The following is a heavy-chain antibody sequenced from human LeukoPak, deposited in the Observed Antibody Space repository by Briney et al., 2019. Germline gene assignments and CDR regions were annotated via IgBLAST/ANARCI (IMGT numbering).Heavy chain of an antibody. D-gene: IGHD3-10*01. CDR3: ASERGPDELISS. V-gene: IGHV1-46*01. J-gene: IGHJ4*02. CDR1: GYTFTSYY. CDR2: INPSGGST. Sequence: ASVKVSCKASGYTFTSYYMHWVRQAPGQGLEWMGIINPSGGSTSYAQKCQGRVTMTRDTSTSTVYMGLSSLRSEDTAVYYCASERGPDELISSWGQGTLVTVSS.